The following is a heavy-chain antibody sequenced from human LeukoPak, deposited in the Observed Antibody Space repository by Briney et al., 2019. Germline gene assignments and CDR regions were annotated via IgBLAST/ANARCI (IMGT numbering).Heavy chain of an antibody. D-gene: IGHD5-18*01. CDR1: GFTFSSYW. CDR3: ATDRGYSYGCFDP. CDR2: INSDGSST. J-gene: IGHJ5*02. V-gene: IGHV3-74*01. Sequence: PGGSLRLSCAASGFTFSSYWMHWVRQAPGKGLVWVSRINSDGSSTSYADSVKGRFTISRDNAKNTLYLQMNSLRAEDTAVYYCATDRGYSYGCFDPWGQGTLVTVSP.